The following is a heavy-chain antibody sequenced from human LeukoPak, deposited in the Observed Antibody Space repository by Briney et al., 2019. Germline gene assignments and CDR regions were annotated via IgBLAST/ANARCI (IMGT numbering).Heavy chain of an antibody. CDR2: ILSSGTVI. J-gene: IGHJ4*02. D-gene: IGHD3-22*01. V-gene: IGHV3-21*06. Sequence: VGSLRLSCAASGFTFSLYSMSWVRQAPGEGLEWVATILSSGTVIYYIDSVKGRFTISRDNARNSLYLQMNSLRAEDTAVYYCARETNTSDTSGYIRADVRRDDHWGQGTLVTVSS. CDR3: ARETNTSDTSGYIRADVRRDDH. CDR1: GFTFSLYS.